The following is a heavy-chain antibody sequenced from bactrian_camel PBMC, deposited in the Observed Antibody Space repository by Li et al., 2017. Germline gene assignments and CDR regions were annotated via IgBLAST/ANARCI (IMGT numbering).Heavy chain of an antibody. J-gene: IGHJ4*01. CDR2: IDTDGGT. D-gene: IGHD5*01. Sequence: VQLVESGGGSVQGGGSLVLSCAVSGDEYDTACAGWFRQAPGKERERIATIDTDGGTFYAVSVQGRFTISKDNVKNTIYLQMNSLKPEDTAMYVCAVNPDYGYCSDGAWAFYAYWGQGTQVTVS. V-gene: IGHV3S55*01. CDR3: AVNPDYGYCSDGAWAFYAY. CDR1: GDEYDTAC.